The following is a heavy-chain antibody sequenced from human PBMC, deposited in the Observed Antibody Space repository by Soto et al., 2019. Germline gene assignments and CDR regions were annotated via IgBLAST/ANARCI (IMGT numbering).Heavy chain of an antibody. Sequence: QVQLVESGGGVVRPGRSLRLSCAASGFTFNSYCMHRVLQAPGKGLEWEAVISYDGSNKYYADSVKGGITISRDNSKNTMYLQMNSVRAEDAAVGYRAKGGVEGGHFDYWGQGTLVTVSS. CDR3: AKGGVEGGHFDY. CDR2: ISYDGSNK. CDR1: GFTFNSYC. V-gene: IGHV3-30*18. D-gene: IGHD2-15*01. J-gene: IGHJ4*02.